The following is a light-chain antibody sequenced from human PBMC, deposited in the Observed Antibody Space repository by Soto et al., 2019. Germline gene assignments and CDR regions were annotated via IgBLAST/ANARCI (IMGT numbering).Light chain of an antibody. CDR3: HSRA. J-gene: IGKJ5*01. V-gene: IGKV1-5*01. Sequence: DMQVPPSPSTLSASVEDIVTITCRASQTISRWLAWYQQKPGRAPKLLIYDASTLESGVPSRFSGSGSETEFTLTISRLQPDDFATYFCHSRAFGQGTRLEI. CDR2: DAS. CDR1: QTISRW.